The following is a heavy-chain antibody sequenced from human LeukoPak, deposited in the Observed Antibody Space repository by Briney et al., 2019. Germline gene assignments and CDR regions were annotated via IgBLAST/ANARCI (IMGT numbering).Heavy chain of an antibody. J-gene: IGHJ4*02. CDR3: ARGLSGTYFALDY. CDR1: GFIFSSYA. Sequence: GGSLRLSCAASGFIFSSYAMSWVRQAPGKGLEWVSAISGSGGSTYYADSVKGRFTISRDNSKNTLSLQMNSLRAEDTAVYYCARGLSGTYFALDYWGQGTRVTVSS. CDR2: ISGSGGST. D-gene: IGHD3-10*01. V-gene: IGHV3-23*01.